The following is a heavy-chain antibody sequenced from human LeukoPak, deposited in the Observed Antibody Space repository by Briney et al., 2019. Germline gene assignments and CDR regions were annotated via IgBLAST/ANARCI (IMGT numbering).Heavy chain of an antibody. J-gene: IGHJ6*03. V-gene: IGHV3-48*01. D-gene: IGHD2-21*02. CDR3: ARGDRYYYYMDV. Sequence: GGSLRLSCAASGFTFSSYSMNWVRQAPGKGLEWVSYISSSSSRIYYADSVKGRFTISRDNAKNSLYLQMNSLRAEDTAVYYCARGDRYYYYMDVWGKGTTVTVSS. CDR2: ISSSSSRI. CDR1: GFTFSSYS.